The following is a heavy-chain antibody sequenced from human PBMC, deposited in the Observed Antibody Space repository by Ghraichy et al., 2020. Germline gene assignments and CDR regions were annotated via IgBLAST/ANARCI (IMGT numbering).Heavy chain of an antibody. V-gene: IGHV3-23*01. CDR3: AKVGLRITIFGKYFDY. D-gene: IGHD3-3*01. CDR2: ISGSGGST. CDR1: GFTFSSYA. J-gene: IGHJ4*02. Sequence: GGSLRLSCAASGFTFSSYAMSWVRQAPGKGLEWVSAISGSGGSTYYADSVKGRFTISRDNSKNTLYLQMNSLRAEDTAVYYCAKVGLRITIFGKYFDYWGQGTLVTVSS.